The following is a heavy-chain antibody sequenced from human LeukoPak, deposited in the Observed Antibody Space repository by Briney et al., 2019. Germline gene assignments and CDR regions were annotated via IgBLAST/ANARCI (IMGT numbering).Heavy chain of an antibody. CDR3: ARDSSTLNPYFDY. V-gene: IGHV4-59*01. CDR2: IYYSGST. CDR1: GGSISSNY. J-gene: IGHJ4*02. D-gene: IGHD2-2*01. Sequence: ASETLSLTCTVSGGSISSNYWSWIRQPPGKGLEWIGYIYYSGSTNYNPSLKSRVTISVDTSKNQFSLKLSSMTAADTAVYYCARDSSTLNPYFDYWGQGTLVTVSS.